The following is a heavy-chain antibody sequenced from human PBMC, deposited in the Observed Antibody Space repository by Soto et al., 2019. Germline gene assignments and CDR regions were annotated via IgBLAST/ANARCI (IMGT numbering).Heavy chain of an antibody. D-gene: IGHD3-3*01. V-gene: IGHV3-9*01. Sequence: GGSLRLSCAASGFTFDDYAMHWVRQAPGKGLGWVSGISWNSGSIGYADSVKGRFTISRDNAKNSLYLQMNSLRAEDTALYYCAKDSLGRYYDFWSGYYFSDYYYGMDVWGQGTTVTVSS. J-gene: IGHJ6*02. CDR3: AKDSLGRYYDFWSGYYFSDYYYGMDV. CDR1: GFTFDDYA. CDR2: ISWNSGSI.